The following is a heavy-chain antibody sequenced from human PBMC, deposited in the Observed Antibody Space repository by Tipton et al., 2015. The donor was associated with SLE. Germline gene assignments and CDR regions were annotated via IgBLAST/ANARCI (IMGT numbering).Heavy chain of an antibody. J-gene: IGHJ4*01. D-gene: IGHD6-13*01. CDR2: INPESTTI. V-gene: IGHV3-74*01. CDR1: GFSFSTFW. CDR3: AKGMAGSWFPTPTFDY. Sequence: SLRLSCTDSGFSFSTFWMHWVRQVPGKGLVWVSRINPESTTITYADSVKDRFTISRDNARSTLYLGIHSLSAEDTALYYCAKGMAGSWFPTPTFDYWGRGALVTVSS.